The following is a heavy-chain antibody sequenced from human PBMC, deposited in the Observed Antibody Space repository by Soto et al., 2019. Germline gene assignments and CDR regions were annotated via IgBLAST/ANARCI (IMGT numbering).Heavy chain of an antibody. D-gene: IGHD3-10*01. Sequence: ASVKVSCKASGYTFTSYGISWVRQAPGQGLEWMGWISAYNGNTNYAQKLQGRATMTTDTSTSTAYMELRSLRSDDTAVYYCARDQGGSGSYYLDYFAYWGQGTLVTVSS. CDR1: GYTFTSYG. CDR3: ARDQGGSGSYYLDYFAY. J-gene: IGHJ4*02. V-gene: IGHV1-18*01. CDR2: ISAYNGNT.